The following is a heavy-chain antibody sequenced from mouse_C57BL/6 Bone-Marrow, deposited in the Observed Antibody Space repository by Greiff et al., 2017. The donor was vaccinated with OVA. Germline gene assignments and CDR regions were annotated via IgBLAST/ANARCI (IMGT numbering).Heavy chain of an antibody. CDR1: GYTFTSYG. Sequence: QVQLKQSGAELARPGASVKLSCKASGYTFTSYGISWVKQRTGQGLEWIGEIYPRSGNTYYNEKFKGKATLTADKSSSTAYMELRSLTSEDSAVYFCARRKLTGNNYFDYWGQGTTLTVSS. J-gene: IGHJ2*01. D-gene: IGHD4-1*01. V-gene: IGHV1-81*01. CDR3: ARRKLTGNNYFDY. CDR2: IYPRSGNT.